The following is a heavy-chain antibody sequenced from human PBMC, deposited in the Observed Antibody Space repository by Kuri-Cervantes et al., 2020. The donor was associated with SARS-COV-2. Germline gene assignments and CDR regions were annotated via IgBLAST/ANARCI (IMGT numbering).Heavy chain of an antibody. J-gene: IGHJ6*03. CDR2: IYYSGSA. V-gene: IGHV4-30-4*08. D-gene: IGHD1-7*01. Sequence: SETLSLTCTVSGGSFSSGDYYWTWVRQPPGKGLEWIGNIYYSGSASYNPSLKSRLTMSLDMSKNQFSLKLSSVTAADTAVYYCARGELRRGGYYYMDVWGKGTTATVSS. CDR1: GGSFSSGDYY. CDR3: ARGELRRGGYYYMDV.